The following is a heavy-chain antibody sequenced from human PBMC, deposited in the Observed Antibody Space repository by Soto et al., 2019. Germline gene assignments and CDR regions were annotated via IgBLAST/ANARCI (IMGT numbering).Heavy chain of an antibody. CDR1: GASIGPNNW. J-gene: IGHJ4*02. CDR3: AVPGDGVFDY. CDR2: VYHSGTT. V-gene: IGHV4-4*02. Sequence: QVQLQESGPGLVEPSGTLSLTCAVSGASIGPNNWWSWVRQPPGKGLEWIGEVYHSGTTNCNPSLKSRVTISIDNSKHRFSLRLTSMTAADTAVYYCAVPGDGVFDYWSQGTLVTVSS.